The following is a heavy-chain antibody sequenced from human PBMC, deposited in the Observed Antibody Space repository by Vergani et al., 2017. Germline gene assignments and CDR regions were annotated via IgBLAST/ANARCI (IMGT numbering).Heavy chain of an antibody. CDR1: GFTLNTYG. CDR3: ANSVIAGNVGVAYFGMDV. D-gene: IGHD2/OR15-2a*01. Sequence: QVQILQSGGGVVQPGGSLRLSCTLSGFTLNTYGIHCVRQAPGKGLEWVSFIRDDGSSEYSGESVKGRFTISRDKSQNTVNLQMNSLRTEDTAVYFCANSVIAGNVGVAYFGMDVWGRGTTVTVSS. J-gene: IGHJ6*02. V-gene: IGHV3-30*02. CDR2: IRDDGSSE.